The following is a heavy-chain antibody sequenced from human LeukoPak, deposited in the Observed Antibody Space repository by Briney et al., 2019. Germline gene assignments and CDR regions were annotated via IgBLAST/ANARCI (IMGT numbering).Heavy chain of an antibody. CDR3: ARDSGSRSFDY. CDR1: GFAVSSNH. V-gene: IGHV3-53*01. D-gene: IGHD1-26*01. J-gene: IGHJ4*02. Sequence: GGSLRLSCAASGFAVSSNHMNWVRQAPGKGLEWVSVIFNGGSTYYADSVKGRFTISRDNSKNTLYLQMNSLRAEDTAVYYCARDSGSRSFDYWGQGTLVTVSS. CDR2: IFNGGST.